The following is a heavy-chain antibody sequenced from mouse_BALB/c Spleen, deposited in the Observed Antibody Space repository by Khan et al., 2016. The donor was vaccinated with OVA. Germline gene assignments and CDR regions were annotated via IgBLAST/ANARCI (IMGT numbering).Heavy chain of an antibody. CDR2: ISYSGST. V-gene: IGHV3-2*02. CDR1: GYSITSDYA. CDR3: TRGRAY. D-gene: IGHD3-3*01. J-gene: IGHJ3*01. Sequence: EVQLQESGPGLVKPSQSLSLTCTVTGYSITSDYAWNWIRQFPGNKLEWMGYISYSGSTSYTPSLKSRISITRDTFKNQFFLQLNSVTTEDTATYSCTRGRAYWGQGTLVTVSA.